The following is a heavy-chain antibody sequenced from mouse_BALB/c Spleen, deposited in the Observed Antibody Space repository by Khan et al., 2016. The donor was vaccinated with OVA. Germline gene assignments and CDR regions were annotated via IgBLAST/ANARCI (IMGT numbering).Heavy chain of an antibody. J-gene: IGHJ3*01. CDR2: INPSNGYT. CDR1: GYTFTSYT. V-gene: IGHV1-4*01. D-gene: IGHD2-14*01. CDR3: VRDGAYHRKDGWFAD. Sequence: VQLQESGAELARPGASVKMSCKASGYTFTSYTIHWIKKRPGQGLEWIGYINPSNGYTNYNQKFKDKATLTTDKSSTTAYLQLSSLTSDDSAVYNCVRDGAYHRKDGWFADWGQGTLVTVSA.